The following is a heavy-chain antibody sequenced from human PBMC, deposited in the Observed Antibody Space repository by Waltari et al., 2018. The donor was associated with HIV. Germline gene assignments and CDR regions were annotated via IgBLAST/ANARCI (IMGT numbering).Heavy chain of an antibody. CDR2: IYTSGST. CDR1: GGSISSYY. J-gene: IGHJ6*02. V-gene: IGHV4-4*07. Sequence: QVQLQESGPGLVKPSETLSLTCTVSGGSISSYYWSWIRPPAGKGLEWIGRIYTSGSTNYNPSLKSRVTMSVDTSKNQFSLKLSSVTAADTAVYYCARDPRIYDILSGYYNLYGMDVWGQGTTVTVSS. CDR3: ARDPRIYDILSGYYNLYGMDV. D-gene: IGHD3-9*01.